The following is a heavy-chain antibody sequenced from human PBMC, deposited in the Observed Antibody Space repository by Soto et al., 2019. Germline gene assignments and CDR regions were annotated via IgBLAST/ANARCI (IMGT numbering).Heavy chain of an antibody. V-gene: IGHV4-59*08. D-gene: IGHD2-2*01. CDR2: IYYSGST. J-gene: IGHJ6*03. CDR1: GGSISSYY. CDR3: ARLDIVVVPAAADYYYYYMDV. Sequence: SETLSLTCTVSGGSISSYYWSWIRQPPGKGLEWIGYIYYSGSTNYNPSLKSRVPISVDTSKNQFSLKLSSVTAADTAVYYCARLDIVVVPAAADYYYYYMDVWGKGTTVTVSS.